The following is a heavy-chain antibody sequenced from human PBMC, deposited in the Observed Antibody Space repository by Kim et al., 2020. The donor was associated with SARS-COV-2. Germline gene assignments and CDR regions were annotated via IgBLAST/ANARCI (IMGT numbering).Heavy chain of an antibody. CDR3: ARGLARRFLEWLFFDH. Sequence: GGSLRLSCAASGFTFSDYAMHWVRQAPGKGLEWVAVISYDGSNKYYADSVKGRFTISRDNSKNTLYLQMSSPRAEDTAVYYCARGLARRFLEWLFFDHWAREPWSPSPQ. J-gene: IGHJ4*02. CDR2: ISYDGSNK. D-gene: IGHD3-3*01. CDR1: GFTFSDYA. V-gene: IGHV3-30*04.